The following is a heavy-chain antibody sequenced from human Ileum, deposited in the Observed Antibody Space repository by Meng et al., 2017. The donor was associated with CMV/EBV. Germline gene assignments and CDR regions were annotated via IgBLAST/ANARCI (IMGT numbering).Heavy chain of an antibody. V-gene: IGHV3-21*04. Sequence: GESLKISCAASGFTFSSYSMNWVRQAPGKGLEWVSSISSSSSYIYYADSVKGRFTISRDNAKNSLYLQMNSLTSEDTAVYYCARSSSTVSYYQNGMGVWGQGTTVTVSS. D-gene: IGHD4-11*01. CDR3: ARSSSTVSYYQNGMGV. J-gene: IGHJ6*02. CDR2: ISSSSSYI. CDR1: GFTFSSYS.